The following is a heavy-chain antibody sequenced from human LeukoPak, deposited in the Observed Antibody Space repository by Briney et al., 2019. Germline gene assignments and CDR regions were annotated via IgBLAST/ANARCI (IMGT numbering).Heavy chain of an antibody. CDR3: TRDQRSGYSGYDYYYYYYMDV. CDR2: IYYSGST. D-gene: IGHD5-12*01. V-gene: IGHV4-34*01. CDR1: GGSFSGYY. J-gene: IGHJ6*03. Sequence: SETLSLTCAVYGGSFSGYYWSWIRQPPGKGLEWIGSIYYSGSTYYNPSLKSRVTISVDMSKNQFSLKLSSVTAADTAVYYCTRDQRSGYSGYDYYYYYYMDVWGKGTTVTVSS.